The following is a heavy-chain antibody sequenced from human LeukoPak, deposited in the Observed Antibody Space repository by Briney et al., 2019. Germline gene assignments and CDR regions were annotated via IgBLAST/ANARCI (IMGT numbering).Heavy chain of an antibody. D-gene: IGHD5-18*01. CDR2: IYTSGST. Sequence: SETLSLTCTVSGGSISSYYWSWIRQPAGKGLEWIGRIYTSGSTNYNPSLKSRVTMSVDTSKNQFSLKLSSVTAADTAVYYCATSYSYGPMGIYYFDYWGQGTLVTVSS. V-gene: IGHV4-4*07. CDR1: GGSISSYY. J-gene: IGHJ4*02. CDR3: ATSYSYGPMGIYYFDY.